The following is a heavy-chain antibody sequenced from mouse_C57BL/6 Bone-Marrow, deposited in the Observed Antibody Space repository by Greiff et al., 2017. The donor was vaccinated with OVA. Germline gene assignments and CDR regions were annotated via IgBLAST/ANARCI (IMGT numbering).Heavy chain of an antibody. Sequence: EVHLVESGGGLVQPKGSLKLSCAASGFSFNTYAMNWVRQAPGKGLEWVARIRSKSNNYATYYADSVKDRFTISRDDSESMLYLQMNNLKTEDTAMYYCVRQRIYYDYDEGFDYWGQGTTLTVSS. CDR2: IRSKSNNYAT. V-gene: IGHV10-1*01. D-gene: IGHD2-4*01. CDR3: VRQRIYYDYDEGFDY. CDR1: GFSFNTYA. J-gene: IGHJ2*01.